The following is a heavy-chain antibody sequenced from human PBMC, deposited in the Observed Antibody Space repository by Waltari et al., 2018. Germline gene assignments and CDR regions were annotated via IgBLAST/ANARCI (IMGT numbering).Heavy chain of an antibody. J-gene: IGHJ4*02. CDR2: ISGSCGST. CDR1: GFTFSSYA. CDR3: AKVDSSCWYPADY. Sequence: EVQLVESGGGLVQPGGSLRLSCAASGFTFSSYAVSCVRQAPGKGLALVSAISGSCGSTYYADSVKGRFTISRDNSKNTLYLQMNSLRAEDTAVYYCAKVDSSCWYPADYWGQGTLVTVSS. D-gene: IGHD6-19*01. V-gene: IGHV3-23*04.